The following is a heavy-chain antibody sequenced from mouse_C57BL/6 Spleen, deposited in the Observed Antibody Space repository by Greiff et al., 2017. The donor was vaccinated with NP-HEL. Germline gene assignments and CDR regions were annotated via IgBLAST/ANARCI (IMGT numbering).Heavy chain of an antibody. V-gene: IGHV1-80*01. J-gene: IGHJ3*01. CDR1: GYAFSSYW. D-gene: IGHD1-1*01. CDR3: GREDYYGSSPPFAY. CDR2: IYPGDGDT. Sequence: VQLQQSGAELVKPGASVKISCKASGYAFSSYWMNWVKQRPGKGLEWIGQIYPGDGDTNYNGKFKGKATLTADKSSSTAYMQLSSLTSEDSAVYFWGREDYYGSSPPFAYWGQGTLVTVSA.